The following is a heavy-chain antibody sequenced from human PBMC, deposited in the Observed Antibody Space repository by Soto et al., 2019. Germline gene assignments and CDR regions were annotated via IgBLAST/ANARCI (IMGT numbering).Heavy chain of an antibody. Sequence: GSLRLSCAASGFTISNYWMHWIRQAPGKGLVWVSRISHDERTTTYADSVKGRFTISRDNAKNTVFLEMKSLRAEDTAAYYCARGGASHAHPPDHWGQGTLVTVSS. J-gene: IGHJ4*02. CDR2: ISHDERTT. CDR3: ARGGASHAHPPDH. V-gene: IGHV3-74*03. CDR1: GFTISNYW. D-gene: IGHD2-8*01.